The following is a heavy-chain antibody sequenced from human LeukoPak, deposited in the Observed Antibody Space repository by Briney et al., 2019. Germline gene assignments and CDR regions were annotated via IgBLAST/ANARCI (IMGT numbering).Heavy chain of an antibody. CDR3: ARGPYGDYSVWYFDY. V-gene: IGHV1-69*13. J-gene: IGHJ4*02. CDR2: IIPIFGTA. D-gene: IGHD4-17*01. CDR1: GGTFSSYA. Sequence: ASVKVSCKASGGTFSSYAISWVRQAPGQGLEWMGGIIPIFGTANYAQKFQGRVTITADESTSTAYMELSSLRSEDTAVYYCARGPYGDYSVWYFDYWGQGTLVTASS.